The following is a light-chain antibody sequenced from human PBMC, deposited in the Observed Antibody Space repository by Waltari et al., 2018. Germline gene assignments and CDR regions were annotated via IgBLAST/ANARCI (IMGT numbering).Light chain of an antibody. V-gene: IGLV1-44*01. CDR1: GSNIGSNS. CDR2: NNG. J-gene: IGLJ6*01. CDR3: SAWEDRLNFNV. Sequence: QSVLTQSPSASGTPGQRVTISCSGGGSNIGSNSVNWYQQFPGTAPKLVIYNNGHRPSGVPDRFSGSKSGTSASRAIGGLQSEDEADYYCSAWEDRLNFNVFGSGTTVTVL.